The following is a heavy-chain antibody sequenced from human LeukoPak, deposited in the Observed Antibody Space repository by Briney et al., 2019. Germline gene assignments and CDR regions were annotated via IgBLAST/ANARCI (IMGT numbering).Heavy chain of an antibody. J-gene: IGHJ4*02. CDR1: GGSISSYY. CDR2: IYYSGST. D-gene: IGHD3-9*01. CDR3: ARGLVLRYFDWPTGFDY. V-gene: IGHV4-59*01. Sequence: SETLSLTCTVSGGSISSYYWSWIRQPPGKGLEWIGYIYYSGSTNYNPSLKSRVTISVDTSKNQFSLKLSSVTAADTAVYYCARGLVLRYFDWPTGFDYWGQGTLVNVSS.